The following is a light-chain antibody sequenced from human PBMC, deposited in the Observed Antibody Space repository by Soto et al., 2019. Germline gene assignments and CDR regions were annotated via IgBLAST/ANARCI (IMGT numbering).Light chain of an antibody. CDR2: GAS. V-gene: IGKV3-15*01. Sequence: EIVMTQSPATLSVSPGERATLSCRASQSVSSNLAWYQQKPGQAPRLLIYGASTRATGIPGRFSGSGSGTEFTLTISSLQSEDVAVYYRQQYNNWPPWTFGQGTKVEIK. CDR1: QSVSSN. J-gene: IGKJ1*01. CDR3: QQYNNWPPWT.